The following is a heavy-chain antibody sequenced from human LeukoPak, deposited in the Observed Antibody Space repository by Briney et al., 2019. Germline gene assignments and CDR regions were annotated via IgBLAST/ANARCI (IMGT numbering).Heavy chain of an antibody. Sequence: VESLKLYCKGSEYSFTSNWLGWVRQMSGRGLEWVGIVNPADSDTRYSPSFQGQVTISDDKSITTAFLQWNSLKASDSAMYYCATQGCTTISCHTVDFWGQGTLVTVSA. CDR1: EYSFTSNW. J-gene: IGHJ4*02. CDR3: ATQGCTTISCHTVDF. CDR2: VNPADSDT. D-gene: IGHD2-2*02. V-gene: IGHV5-51*01.